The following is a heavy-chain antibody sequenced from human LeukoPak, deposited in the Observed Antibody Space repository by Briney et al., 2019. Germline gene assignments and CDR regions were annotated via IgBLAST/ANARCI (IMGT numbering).Heavy chain of an antibody. CDR3: ARVPDDGDYGGWHFGF. V-gene: IGHV4-59*01. Sequence: SETLSLTCSVSGGSTSRYYWSWIRQPPGKGLEWIGHIYYTGTTYYSPSLKSRVTISVDTSRNQFSLSLKSVTAADTAVYYCARVPDDGDYGGWHFGFWGDGTLVTVSS. D-gene: IGHD4-17*01. J-gene: IGHJ2*01. CDR1: GGSTSRYY. CDR2: IYYTGTT.